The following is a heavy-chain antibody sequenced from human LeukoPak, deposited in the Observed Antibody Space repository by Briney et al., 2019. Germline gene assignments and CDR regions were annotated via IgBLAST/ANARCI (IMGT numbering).Heavy chain of an antibody. CDR1: GFTFSNYA. CDR2: ISGSGGST. D-gene: IGHD3-22*01. CDR3: AKSSYYDASGYYREFYFDS. Sequence: GGSLKLSCAASGFTFSNYAMSWVRQAPGKGLEWVSSISGSGGSTHYVDSVKGRFTISRDKTKNTLYLQMNSLRAEDTAVYYCAKSSYYDASGYYREFYFDSWGQGTLVTVSS. V-gene: IGHV3-23*01. J-gene: IGHJ4*02.